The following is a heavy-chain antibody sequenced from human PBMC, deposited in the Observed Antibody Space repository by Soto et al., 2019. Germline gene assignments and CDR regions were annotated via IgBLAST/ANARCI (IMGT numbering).Heavy chain of an antibody. D-gene: IGHD6-19*01. CDR1: GYTFTGYY. CDR3: ARWAVAFY. V-gene: IGHV1-2*02. CDR2: INPNSGGT. J-gene: IGHJ4*02. Sequence: ASLKVSCKASGYTFTGYYMHWVRQAPGQGLEWMGCINPNSGGTNYAQKYQGRVTMTRDTSISTAYMELSRLRSADTAVYYCARWAVAFYWGQGTLVTVSS.